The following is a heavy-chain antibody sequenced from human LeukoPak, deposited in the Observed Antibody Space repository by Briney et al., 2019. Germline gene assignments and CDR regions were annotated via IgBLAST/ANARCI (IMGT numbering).Heavy chain of an antibody. CDR1: GASIGSFF. Sequence: SETLSLTCSVSGASIGSFFWSWIRQTPGKGLEWIGYVYDGGKTYYNPSLKGRVTISVDTSNNQFSLKLRSVTAADTAVYYCARGGPRTDDYNFDYWGQGTLVSVSS. D-gene: IGHD5-24*01. J-gene: IGHJ4*02. V-gene: IGHV4-59*01. CDR3: ARGGPRTDDYNFDY. CDR2: VYDGGKT.